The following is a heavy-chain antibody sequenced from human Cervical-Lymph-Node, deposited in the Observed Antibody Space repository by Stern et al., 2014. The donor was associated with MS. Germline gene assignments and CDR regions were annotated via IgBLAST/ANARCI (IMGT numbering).Heavy chain of an antibody. V-gene: IGHV6-1*01. J-gene: IGHJ5*02. D-gene: IGHD3-22*01. CDR1: GDSVSSNRAA. Sequence: QVQLVQSGPGLVKPSQTLSLTCAISGDSVSSNRAAWHWIRQSPSRGLEWLGRTYYRSKWYNDYAPSVKSRITINADTSKTQFSLQLNSVTPEDTAVYYCARVYYDYSAYSYFDPWGQGTLVTVSS. CDR3: ARVYYDYSAYSYFDP. CDR2: TYYRSKWYN.